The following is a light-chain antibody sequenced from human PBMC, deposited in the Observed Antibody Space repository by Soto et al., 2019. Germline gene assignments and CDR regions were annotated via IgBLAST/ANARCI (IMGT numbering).Light chain of an antibody. CDR1: SSDVGGYNS. Sequence: QSALTQPPSAPGSPGQSVTISCTGTSSDVGGYNSVSWYQQYPGKAPKLMIYEDTKRPSGVPDRFSGSKSGNTASLTVSGLQAEDEADYYCSSYGGNHKVLFGGGTKLTVL. V-gene: IGLV2-8*01. CDR3: SSYGGNHKVL. CDR2: EDT. J-gene: IGLJ2*01.